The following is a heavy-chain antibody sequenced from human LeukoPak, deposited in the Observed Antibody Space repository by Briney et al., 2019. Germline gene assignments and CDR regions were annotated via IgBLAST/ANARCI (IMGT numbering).Heavy chain of an antibody. CDR2: ICGGGGTT. V-gene: IGHV3-23*01. CDR1: GFTFSSYT. CDR3: AKGRTGYIPDF. D-gene: IGHD6-13*01. Sequence: PGGSLRLSCAASGFTFSSYTMTWVRQAPGKGLEWVSVICGGGGTTYYADSVKGRFTISRDNSKNTLYLQMNSLRAEDTALYYCAKGRTGYIPDFWGQGTLVTVAS. J-gene: IGHJ4*02.